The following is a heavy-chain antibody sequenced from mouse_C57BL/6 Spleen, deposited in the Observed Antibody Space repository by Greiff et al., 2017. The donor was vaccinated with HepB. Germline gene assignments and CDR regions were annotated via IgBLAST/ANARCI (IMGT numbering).Heavy chain of an antibody. J-gene: IGHJ1*03. CDR1: GYTFTDYN. CDR2: INPNNGGT. V-gene: IGHV1-18*01. Sequence: EVQLQQSGPELVKPGASVKIPCKASGYTFTDYNMDWVKQSHGKSLEWIGDINPNNGGTIYNQKFKGKATLTVDKSSSTAYMELRSLTSEDTAVYYGARRDYYGSSYGYFDVWGTRTTVTVSS. CDR3: ARRDYYGSSYGYFDV. D-gene: IGHD1-1*01.